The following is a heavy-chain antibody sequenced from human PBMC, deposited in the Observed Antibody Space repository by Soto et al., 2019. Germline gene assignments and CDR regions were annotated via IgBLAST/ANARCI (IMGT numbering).Heavy chain of an antibody. CDR2: TYYRSGCYN. CDR1: GDSVSSNSAA. CDR3: AGTTSHQWYYMDV. V-gene: IGHV6-1*01. J-gene: IGHJ6*03. D-gene: IGHD1-7*01. Sequence: QVPLQESGPGLVKPSQTLSLTCAISGDSVSSNSAAWNWIRLSPSRGLEWLARTYYRSGCYNDYAVFVRSRITVNPDTSKSQFSLQPTSVTPEDTAVYYCAGTTSHQWYYMDVWGKVTTVTVSS.